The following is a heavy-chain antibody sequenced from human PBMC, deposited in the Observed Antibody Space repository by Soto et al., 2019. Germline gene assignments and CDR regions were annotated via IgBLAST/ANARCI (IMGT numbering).Heavy chain of an antibody. Sequence: PSETLSLTCTVSGGSISSYYWSWIRQPPGKGLEWIGNIHYNGNTKYSPSLKSRVTMSVDTSKNHFSLKLISVTTADTAVYFCGREGNLGRWIQPLDSWGRGTLVPVSS. CDR1: GGSISSYY. J-gene: IGHJ4*02. D-gene: IGHD2-2*03. CDR2: IHYNGNT. V-gene: IGHV4-59*01. CDR3: GREGNLGRWIQPLDS.